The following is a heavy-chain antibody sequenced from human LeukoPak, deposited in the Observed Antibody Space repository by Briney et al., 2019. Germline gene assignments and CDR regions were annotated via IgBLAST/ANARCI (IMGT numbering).Heavy chain of an antibody. CDR1: GFTFSSYA. D-gene: IGHD2-15*01. CDR3: AKDRCRGGSCYPPGYFDY. J-gene: IGHJ4*02. Sequence: PGGSLRLSCAASGFTFSSYAMIWVRQAPGKGLEWVSAISGSGGSTYYADSVKGRFTISRDNSKNTLYLQMNSLRAEDTAVYYCAKDRCRGGSCYPPGYFDYWGQGTLVTVSS. V-gene: IGHV3-23*01. CDR2: ISGSGGST.